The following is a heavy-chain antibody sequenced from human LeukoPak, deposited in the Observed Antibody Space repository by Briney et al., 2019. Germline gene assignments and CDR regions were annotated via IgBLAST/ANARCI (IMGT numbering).Heavy chain of an antibody. CDR3: ARAVGTLAAAGDY. Sequence: SETLSLTCTVSGGSISSYYWSWIRQPPGKGLEWIGYIYYSGSTNYNPSLKSRVTTSVDTSKNQFSLKLSSVTAADTAVYYCARAVGTLAAAGDYWGQGTLVTVSS. CDR2: IYYSGST. V-gene: IGHV4-59*01. J-gene: IGHJ4*02. D-gene: IGHD6-13*01. CDR1: GGSISSYY.